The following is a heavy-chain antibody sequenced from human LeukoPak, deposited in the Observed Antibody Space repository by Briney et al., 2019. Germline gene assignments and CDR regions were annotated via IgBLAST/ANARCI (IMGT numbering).Heavy chain of an antibody. J-gene: IGHJ4*02. D-gene: IGHD5-24*01. CDR1: GFTVSSNY. Sequence: GGSLRLSCAASGFTVSSNYMSWVRQAPGKGLEWVSVIYSGGSTYYADSVKGRFTISRDNSKNTLYLQMNSLRAEDTAVYYCARGGMATMWAFDYWGQGTLVTVSS. CDR3: ARGGMATMWAFDY. V-gene: IGHV3-53*01. CDR2: IYSGGST.